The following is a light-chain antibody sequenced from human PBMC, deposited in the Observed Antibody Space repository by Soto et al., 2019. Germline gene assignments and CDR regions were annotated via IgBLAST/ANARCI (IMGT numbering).Light chain of an antibody. CDR1: QSGFGTY. Sequence: EIVLMQSPDTLSLSPGERATLSCRASQSGFGTYLAWFQHKPGQAPRLLIYSASNRATGIPDRFGGSGFGTDFTLTISRVEPEDFAVYYCHQYGNPLWTVGQGTKVEMK. CDR2: SAS. J-gene: IGKJ1*01. CDR3: HQYGNPLWT. V-gene: IGKV3-20*01.